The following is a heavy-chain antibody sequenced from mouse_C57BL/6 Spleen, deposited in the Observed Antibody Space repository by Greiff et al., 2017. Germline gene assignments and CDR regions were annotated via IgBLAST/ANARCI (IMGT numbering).Heavy chain of an antibody. D-gene: IGHD2-5*01. J-gene: IGHJ2*01. CDR2: LYPGSGNT. V-gene: IGHV1-76*01. Sequence: VQRVESGAELVRPGASVKLSCKASGYTFTDYYINWVKQRPGQGLEWIARLYPGSGNTYYNEMFKGKATLTAEKSSSTAYMQLSSLTSEDSAVYFCARGSNYPYWVQGTTLTVSS. CDR1: GYTFTDYY. CDR3: ARGSNYPY.